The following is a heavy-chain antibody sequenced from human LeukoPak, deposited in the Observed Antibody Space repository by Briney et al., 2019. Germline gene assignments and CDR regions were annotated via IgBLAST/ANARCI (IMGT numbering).Heavy chain of an antibody. CDR2: ISSSSSNM. D-gene: IGHD6-19*01. J-gene: IGHJ4*02. Sequence: GGSLRLSCAASGFTFSSYSMNWVRQAPGKGLEWLSYISSSSSNMYYADSVKGRFTISRDNAENSLYLQMSSLGDDDTAVYYCASLSSSDWYGDYWGQGTLVTASS. V-gene: IGHV3-48*02. CDR3: ASLSSSDWYGDY. CDR1: GFTFSSYS.